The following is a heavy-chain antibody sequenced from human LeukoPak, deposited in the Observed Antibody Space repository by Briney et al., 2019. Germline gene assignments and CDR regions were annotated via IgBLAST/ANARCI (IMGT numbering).Heavy chain of an antibody. Sequence: GGSLRLSCAASGFTFSSYAMSWVRQAPERGLEWVANIKADGSQKDYVDSMKGRFTVSRDNAKNSVYLEMKSLRVEDTAVYYCARAQDTAMVTSYYYYIDVWGKGTTVTISS. J-gene: IGHJ6*03. CDR3: ARAQDTAMVTSYYYYIDV. CDR1: GFTFSSYA. V-gene: IGHV3-7*03. CDR2: IKADGSQK. D-gene: IGHD5-18*01.